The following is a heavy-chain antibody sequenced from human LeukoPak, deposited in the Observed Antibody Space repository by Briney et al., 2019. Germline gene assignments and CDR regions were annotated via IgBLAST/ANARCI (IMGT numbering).Heavy chain of an antibody. D-gene: IGHD1-26*01. CDR2: IYTSGST. V-gene: IGHV4-61*02. CDR1: GGSISSGSYY. Sequence: SQTLSLTCTVSGGSISSGSYYWSWIRQPAGKGLEWIGRIYTSGSTNYNPSLKSRVTISVDTAKNQFSLKLSSVTAADTAVYYCARVGSIVGAPRASLNWFDPWGQGTLVTVSS. J-gene: IGHJ5*02. CDR3: ARVGSIVGAPRASLNWFDP.